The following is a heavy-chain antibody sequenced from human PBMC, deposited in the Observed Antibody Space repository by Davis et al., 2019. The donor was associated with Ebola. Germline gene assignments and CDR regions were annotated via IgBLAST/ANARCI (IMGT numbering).Heavy chain of an antibody. CDR1: GFTFSTNY. V-gene: IGHV3-23*01. D-gene: IGHD1-26*01. CDR3: AKHFSGSYCQDY. CDR2: ITGSGGS. Sequence: PGGSLRPSCAASGFTFSTNYMSWVRQAPGKGLEWVATITGSGGSDHADSVRGRFTISRDNSKNTLYLQMKSLRVEDTAVYFCAKHFSGSYCQDYWGQGSLVTISS. J-gene: IGHJ4*02.